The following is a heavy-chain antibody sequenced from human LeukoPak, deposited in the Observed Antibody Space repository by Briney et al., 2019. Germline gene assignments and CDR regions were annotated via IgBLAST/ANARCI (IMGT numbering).Heavy chain of an antibody. CDR3: ARRLTQYDCFDP. J-gene: IGHJ5*02. CDR1: GDSVSSNSVT. Sequence: QTLSLTCAISGDSVSSNSVTWNWIRQSPSRGLEWLGRTYYRSTWYNDYAVSVRGRITVNPDTSKNQFSLHLNSVIPEDTAVYYCARRLTQYDCFDPWGQGILVTVSS. CDR2: TYYRSTWYN. D-gene: IGHD2-2*01. V-gene: IGHV6-1*01.